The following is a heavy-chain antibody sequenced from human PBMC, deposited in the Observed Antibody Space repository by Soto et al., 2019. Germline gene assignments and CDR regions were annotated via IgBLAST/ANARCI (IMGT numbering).Heavy chain of an antibody. J-gene: IGHJ6*02. CDR3: ATGGHNDGYNFYHGMDV. V-gene: IGHV1-46*01. CDR1: GYIFTAYS. CDR2: VNPSGGST. Sequence: QVQLEQSGAEVKKPGASVKVSCKASGYIFTAYSMHWVRRAPGQGLQWMGVVNPSGGSTNYAQIFRGRLRISADGATTTAYMELSGLTSADTAVYFCATGGHNDGYNFYHGMDVWGQGTTVTVS. D-gene: IGHD5-18*01.